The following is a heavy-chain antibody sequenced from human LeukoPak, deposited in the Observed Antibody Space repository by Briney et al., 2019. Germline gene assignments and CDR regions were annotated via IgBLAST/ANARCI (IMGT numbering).Heavy chain of an antibody. J-gene: IGHJ4*02. Sequence: GGSLRLSCAASGLIFRNYAMSWVRQGPARGLEWVSSLRGDGETFYADSVKGRFTLSRDDSRNTVYFQLNNLRVDDTAIYYCAKASWVSNVDAVLWGQGTLVTVSS. CDR1: GLIFRNYA. V-gene: IGHV3-23*01. CDR2: LRGDGET. CDR3: AKASWVSNVDAVL. D-gene: IGHD3-16*01.